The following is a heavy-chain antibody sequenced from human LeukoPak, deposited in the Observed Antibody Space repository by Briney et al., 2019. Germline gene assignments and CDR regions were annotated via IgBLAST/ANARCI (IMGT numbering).Heavy chain of an antibody. Sequence: SETLSLTCVVYGESFSGYYWTWIRQPPGKGLEWIGEIIDTGSTKYNASLKSRVTISVDMSKNQFSLKLSSVTAADTAVHYCARDFWSGRNWFDPWGQGTLVTVSS. J-gene: IGHJ5*02. V-gene: IGHV4-34*12. CDR2: IIDTGST. CDR3: ARDFWSGRNWFDP. D-gene: IGHD3-3*01. CDR1: GESFSGYY.